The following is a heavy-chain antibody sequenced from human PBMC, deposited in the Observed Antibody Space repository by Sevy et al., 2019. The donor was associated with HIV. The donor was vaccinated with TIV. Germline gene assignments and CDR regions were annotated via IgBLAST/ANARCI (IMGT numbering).Heavy chain of an antibody. D-gene: IGHD4-17*01. Sequence: GGSLRLSCAASGFTVSSNYMSWVRQAPGKGLEWVSVIYSGGSTYYADSVKGRFTISRDNSKNMLYLQMNSLRAEDTAVYYCARAPDYGDYAEYFQHWGQGTLVTVSS. CDR2: IYSGGST. J-gene: IGHJ1*01. V-gene: IGHV3-53*01. CDR3: ARAPDYGDYAEYFQH. CDR1: GFTVSSNY.